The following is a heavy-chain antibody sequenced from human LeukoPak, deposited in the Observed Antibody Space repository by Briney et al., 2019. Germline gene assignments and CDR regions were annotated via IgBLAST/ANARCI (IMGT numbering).Heavy chain of an antibody. CDR1: GGSFSGYY. J-gene: IGHJ6*02. CDR2: INHSGST. Sequence: PSETLSLTCAVYGGSFSGYYWSWIRQPPGKGLEWIGEINHSGSTNYNPSLKSRVTISVDTSKNQFSLKLSSVTAAGTAVYYCARGASRYYYYYGMDVWGQGTTVTVSS. CDR3: ARGASRYYYYYGMDV. V-gene: IGHV4-34*01.